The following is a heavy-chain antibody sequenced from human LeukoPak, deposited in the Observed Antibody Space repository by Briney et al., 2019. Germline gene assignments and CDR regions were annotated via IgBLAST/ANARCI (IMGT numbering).Heavy chain of an antibody. V-gene: IGHV3-64D*08. Sequence: PGGSLRLSCAASGFTYSSCGMHWARQAPGKGLEYVSGISTNGGSTYYADSVKGRFTVSRDNSKNTLYLQMSSLRSEDTAVYCCVKGGIAVVIPFDFWGQGTLVTVSS. CDR3: VKGGIAVVIPFDF. CDR2: ISTNGGST. D-gene: IGHD3-22*01. J-gene: IGHJ4*02. CDR1: GFTYSSCG.